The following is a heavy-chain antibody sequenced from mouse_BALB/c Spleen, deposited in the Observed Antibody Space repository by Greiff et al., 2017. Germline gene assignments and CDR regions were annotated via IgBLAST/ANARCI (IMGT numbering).Heavy chain of an antibody. J-gene: IGHJ3*01. D-gene: IGHD1-2*01. Sequence: EVQRVESGGGLVKPGGSLKLSCAASGFTFSSYTMSWVRQTPEKRLEWVATISSGGSYTYYPDSVKGRFTISRDNAKNTLYLQMSSLKSEDTAMYYCTRDDYGPAYWGQGTLVTVSA. CDR1: GFTFSSYT. V-gene: IGHV5-6-4*01. CDR3: TRDDYGPAY. CDR2: ISSGGSYT.